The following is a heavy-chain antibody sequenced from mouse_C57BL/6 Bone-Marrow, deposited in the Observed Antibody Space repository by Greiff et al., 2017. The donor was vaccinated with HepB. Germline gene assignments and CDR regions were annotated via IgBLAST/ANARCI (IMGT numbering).Heavy chain of an antibody. CDR1: GYSITSGYY. J-gene: IGHJ4*01. D-gene: IGHD1-1*01. Sequence: EVQLQESGPGLVKPSQSLSLTCSVTGYSITSGYYWNWIRQFPGNKLEWMGYISYDGRNNYNPSLKNRISITRDTSKNQFFLKLNSVTTEDTATYYCAREGSSFYYYAMDYWGQGTSVTVSS. CDR3: AREGSSFYYYAMDY. CDR2: ISYDGRN. V-gene: IGHV3-6*01.